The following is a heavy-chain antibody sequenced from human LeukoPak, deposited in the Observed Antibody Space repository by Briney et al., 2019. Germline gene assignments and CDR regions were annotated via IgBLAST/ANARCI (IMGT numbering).Heavy chain of an antibody. Sequence: GGSLRLSCAASGFTFSSYSMNWVRQAPGKGLEWVSSITSSSTYIYYADSMKGRFTISRDNAKNSLYLQMDSLRAEDTAVYYCARGSMKYSSGWYDYWGQGTLVTVSS. D-gene: IGHD6-19*01. CDR3: ARGSMKYSSGWYDY. V-gene: IGHV3-21*01. CDR2: ITSSSTYI. CDR1: GFTFSSYS. J-gene: IGHJ4*02.